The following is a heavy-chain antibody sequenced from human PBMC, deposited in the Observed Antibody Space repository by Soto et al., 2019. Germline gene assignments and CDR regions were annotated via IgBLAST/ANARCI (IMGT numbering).Heavy chain of an antibody. Sequence: QVQLVESGGGVVQPGRSLRLSCAASGFTFSSYGMHWVRQAPGKGLEWVAVIWYDGSNKYYADSVKGRFTISRDNSKNTLYLQMNSLRAEDTAVYYCARAAYCSGGSCPIHYWGQGTLVTVSS. CDR3: ARAAYCSGGSCPIHY. D-gene: IGHD2-15*01. CDR1: GFTFSSYG. V-gene: IGHV3-33*01. J-gene: IGHJ4*02. CDR2: IWYDGSNK.